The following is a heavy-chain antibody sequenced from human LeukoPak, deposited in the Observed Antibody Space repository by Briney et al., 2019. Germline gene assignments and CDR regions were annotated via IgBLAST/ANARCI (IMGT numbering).Heavy chain of an antibody. CDR2: IGTAGDT. Sequence: GGSLRLSCAASGFTFSSYDMQWVRQATGKGLEWVSAIGTAGDTYYPGSVKGRFTISRENAKNSLYLQMNSLRAGDTAVYYCARANPARYYYYMDVWGKGTTVTVSS. V-gene: IGHV3-13*01. J-gene: IGHJ6*03. CDR1: GFTFSSYD. CDR3: ARANPARYYYYMDV. D-gene: IGHD2-2*01.